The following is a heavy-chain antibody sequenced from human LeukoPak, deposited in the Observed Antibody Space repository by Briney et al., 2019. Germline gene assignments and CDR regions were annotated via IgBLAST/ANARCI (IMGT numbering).Heavy chain of an antibody. J-gene: IGHJ4*02. CDR3: ARGGGYDILTGTWPIDY. Sequence: ASVKVSCKASGYTFNNYGISWVRQAPGQGLEWMGWISAYNGNTNYAQKLQGRVTMTTDTSTSTAYMELRSLRSDDTAVYYCARGGGYDILTGTWPIDYWGQGTLVTVSS. CDR2: ISAYNGNT. V-gene: IGHV1-18*01. D-gene: IGHD3-9*01. CDR1: GYTFNNYG.